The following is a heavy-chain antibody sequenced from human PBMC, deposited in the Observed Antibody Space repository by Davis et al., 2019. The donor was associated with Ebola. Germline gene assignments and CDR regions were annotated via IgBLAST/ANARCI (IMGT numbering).Heavy chain of an antibody. CDR2: IYYSGSA. CDR1: GGSISSSSYY. CDR3: ARRMRGVVQGAQGCFDY. Sequence: PSETLSLTCTVSGGSISSSSYYWGWIRQPPGKGLEWIGSIYYSGSAYYNPSLKSRVTISVDTSKNQFSLKLSSVTAADTAVYYCARRMRGVVQGAQGCFDYWGQGTLVTVSS. D-gene: IGHD3-10*01. J-gene: IGHJ4*02. V-gene: IGHV4-39*01.